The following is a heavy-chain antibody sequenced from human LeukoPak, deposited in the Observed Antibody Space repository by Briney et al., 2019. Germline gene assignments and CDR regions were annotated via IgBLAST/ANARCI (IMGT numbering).Heavy chain of an antibody. J-gene: IGHJ5*02. D-gene: IGHD1-26*01. CDR3: TTGPVSGGS. Sequence: GGSLRLSCAASGYTFSNAWMSWVRQAPGKGLEWVGRIKSKTDGGTADYAARVKGRFTISRDDSKNTLYLQMSSLKIEDTAVYYCTTGPVSGGSWGQGTLVTVSS. CDR1: GYTFSNAW. V-gene: IGHV3-15*01. CDR2: IKSKTDGGTA.